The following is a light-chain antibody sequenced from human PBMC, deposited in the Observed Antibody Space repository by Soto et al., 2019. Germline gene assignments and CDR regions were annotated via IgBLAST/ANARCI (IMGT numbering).Light chain of an antibody. CDR1: QGFSRW. V-gene: IGKV1-12*01. J-gene: IGKJ2*01. Sequence: DIQMTQSPSSVSASIGDRVTITCRASQGFSRWLAYYQQNSGRAPKVLIDNACSVQSGVPSRFSGSGSGTDFTLTISSLQPEDFATYYCQQSYSTSYTFGQGTKVDIK. CDR2: NAC. CDR3: QQSYSTSYT.